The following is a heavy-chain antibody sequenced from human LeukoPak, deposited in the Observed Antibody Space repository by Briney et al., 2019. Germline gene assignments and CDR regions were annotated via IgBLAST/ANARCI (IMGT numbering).Heavy chain of an antibody. Sequence: GGSLRLSCAASGFTFSSYWMTWVRQAPGKGLEWVSSISSSSSYIYYADSVKGRFTISRDNAKNSLYLQMNSLRAEDTAVYYCARDHPSSGFDPWGQGTLVTVSS. CDR1: GFTFSSYW. CDR2: ISSSSSYI. CDR3: ARDHPSSGFDP. D-gene: IGHD6-19*01. J-gene: IGHJ5*02. V-gene: IGHV3-21*01.